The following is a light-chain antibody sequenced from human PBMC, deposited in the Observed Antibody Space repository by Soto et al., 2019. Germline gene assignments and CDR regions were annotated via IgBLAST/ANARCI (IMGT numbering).Light chain of an antibody. V-gene: IGKV3-20*01. Sequence: EIVLTQAPGTLSLSPGERATLSCRASQSISHSNLAWYQQKRGQAPRLVIYGASTRAAGIPDRFSGSGSGTDFTLTISRLEPEDFAVYLCQQYADSFLTFGGGTKVEIK. CDR1: QSISHSN. CDR2: GAS. J-gene: IGKJ4*01. CDR3: QQYADSFLT.